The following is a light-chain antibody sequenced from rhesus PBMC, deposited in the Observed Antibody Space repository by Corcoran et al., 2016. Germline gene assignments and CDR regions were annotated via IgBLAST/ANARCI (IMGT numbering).Light chain of an antibody. CDR1: QSVSSS. V-gene: IGKV3-42*03. Sequence: EIVMTQSPATLSLSPGDRATLSCRASQSVSSSLAWYQQKPGQAPRLLPFGASSRATGIPHRFSGSGSGTEFTLTISSLEPEDCASYYCQQYNNWPRTFGQGTKVEI. J-gene: IGKJ1*01. CDR3: QQYNNWPRT. CDR2: GAS.